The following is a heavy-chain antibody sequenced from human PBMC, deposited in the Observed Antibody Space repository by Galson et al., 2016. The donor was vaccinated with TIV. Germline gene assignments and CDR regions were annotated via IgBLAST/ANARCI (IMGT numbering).Heavy chain of an antibody. CDR3: AKDRQWIPSSLDY. CDR1: GFTFNSYA. Sequence: SLRLSCAASGFTFNSYAMNWVRQAPGKGLEWVSSIGCTCGSTYYADSVKGRFTISRDSYKDTVYLQMNSLRAEDTAIYFCAKDRQWIPSSLDYWGQGILVTVSS. CDR2: IGCTCGST. J-gene: IGHJ4*02. D-gene: IGHD5-18*01. V-gene: IGHV3-23*01.